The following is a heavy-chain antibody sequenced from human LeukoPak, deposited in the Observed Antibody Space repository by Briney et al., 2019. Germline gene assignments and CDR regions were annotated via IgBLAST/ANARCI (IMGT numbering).Heavy chain of an antibody. D-gene: IGHD5-24*01. J-gene: IGHJ4*02. CDR2: IIPILGIA. CDR1: GGTFSSYA. Sequence: SVKVSRKASGGTFSSYAISWVRQAPGQGLEWMGRIIPILGIANYAQKFQGRVTITADKSTSTAYMELSSLRSEDTAVYYCARSGRTRDGYNRFDYWGQRTLVTVSS. CDR3: ARSGRTRDGYNRFDY. V-gene: IGHV1-69*04.